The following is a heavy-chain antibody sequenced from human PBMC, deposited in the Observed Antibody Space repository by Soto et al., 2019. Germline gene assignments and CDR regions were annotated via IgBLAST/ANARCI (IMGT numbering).Heavy chain of an antibody. J-gene: IGHJ6*03. D-gene: IGHD3-22*01. V-gene: IGHV1-2*06. CDR2: INPNSGDT. Sequence: ASVKVACKTSGDTFTDYYIHWVRQAPGQGLEWMGRINPNSGDTTFAPKFQGRVTMTRDTSIRTAYMQLSSLRSDDTAVYYCARDWYYYDSRGYY. CDR1: GDTFTDYY. CDR3: ARDWYYYDSRGYY.